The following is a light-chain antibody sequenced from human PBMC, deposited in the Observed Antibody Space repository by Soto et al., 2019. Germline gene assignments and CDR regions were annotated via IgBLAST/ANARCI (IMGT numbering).Light chain of an antibody. V-gene: IGLV2-14*01. J-gene: IGLJ2*01. Sequence: QSALTQPASVSGSPGQSITISCSGSSSDFGHDNFVSWFQQHPGKAPRLLIYDVSNRPSGVSSRFSGSKSGNTASLTISGLQAEDEADYFCTSYTSRNTLIFGGGTKVTVL. CDR3: TSYTSRNTLI. CDR2: DVS. CDR1: SSDFGHDNF.